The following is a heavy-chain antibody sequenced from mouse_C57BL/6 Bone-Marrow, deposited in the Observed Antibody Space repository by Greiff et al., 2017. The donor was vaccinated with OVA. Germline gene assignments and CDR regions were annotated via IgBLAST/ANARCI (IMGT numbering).Heavy chain of an antibody. J-gene: IGHJ3*01. V-gene: IGHV1-55*01. CDR3: ASGWNYGSSYGAY. CDR1: GYTFTSYW. Sequence: QVQLQQPGAELVKPGASVKMSCKASGYTFTSYWITWVKQRPGQGLEWIGDIYPGSGSTNYNEKFKSKATLTVDTSSSTAYMQLSSLTSEDSAVYYCASGWNYGSSYGAYWGQGTLVTVSA. CDR2: IYPGSGST. D-gene: IGHD1-1*01.